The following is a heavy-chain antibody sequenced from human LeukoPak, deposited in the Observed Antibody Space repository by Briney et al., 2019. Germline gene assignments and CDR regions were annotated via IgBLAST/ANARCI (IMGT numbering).Heavy chain of an antibody. J-gene: IGHJ4*02. CDR2: INYSGST. CDR1: GGSISSYY. CDR3: AXXXXEXXNFDY. Sequence: SETLSLTCTVSGGSISSYYWSWIRQPPGKGLEWIGYINYSGSTNYNPSLKSRVTISVDTSKNQFSLKLSSVTAADTAVYYCAXXXXEXXNFDYXXQXTXXTVX. V-gene: IGHV4-59*01.